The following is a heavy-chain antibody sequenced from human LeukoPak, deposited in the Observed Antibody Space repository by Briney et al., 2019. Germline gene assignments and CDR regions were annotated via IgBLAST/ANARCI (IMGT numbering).Heavy chain of an antibody. D-gene: IGHD3-22*01. V-gene: IGHV4-39*01. CDR3: ARSMYYYDSSGYYDAFDI. J-gene: IGHJ3*02. Sequence: PSETLSLTRTVSGGSISSSSYYWGWIRQPPGKGLEWIGSIYYSGSTYYNPSLKSRVTISVDTSKNQFSLKLSSVTAADTAVYYCARSMYYYDSSGYYDAFDIWGQGTMITVSS. CDR2: IYYSGST. CDR1: GGSISSSSYY.